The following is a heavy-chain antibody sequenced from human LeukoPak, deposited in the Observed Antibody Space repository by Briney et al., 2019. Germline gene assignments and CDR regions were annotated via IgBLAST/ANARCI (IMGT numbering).Heavy chain of an antibody. D-gene: IGHD2-21*01. V-gene: IGHV3-7*01. J-gene: IGHJ4*02. CDR3: AKNGHSHDN. CDR2: IKHEGSES. Sequence: GGSLRLSCAASGFTFSSSWMSWVRQGPGKGLEWVAHIKHEGSESNHVDSVRGRFTISRDNAKNSLYLQMNSLRADDTAVYYRAKNGHSHDNWGQGTLVTVSS. CDR1: GFTFSSSW.